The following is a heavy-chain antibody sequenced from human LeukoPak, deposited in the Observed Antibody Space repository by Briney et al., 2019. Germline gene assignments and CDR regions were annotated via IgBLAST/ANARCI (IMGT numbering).Heavy chain of an antibody. V-gene: IGHV3-21*01. J-gene: IGHJ3*02. CDR3: ARGIAASAFDI. D-gene: IGHD6-13*01. CDR2: ISSSSSYI. CDR1: GFTFSSYS. Sequence: GGSLRLSCAASGFTFSSYSMNWVRQAPGKGLEWVSSISSSSSYIYYADSVKGQFTISRDNAKNSLYLQMNSLRAEDTAVYYCARGIAASAFDIWGQGTMVTVSS.